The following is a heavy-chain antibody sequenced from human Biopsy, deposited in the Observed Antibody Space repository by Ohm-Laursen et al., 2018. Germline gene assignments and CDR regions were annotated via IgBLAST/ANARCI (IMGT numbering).Heavy chain of an antibody. Sequence: SETLSLTCTVSGDSISSYYWSWIRQPPGKGLQWIGYVYYTGSTDYNPSLQSRVPISVDTSKNHLSLRLRPVTPADTAIYYCARDRGYYSDRTVPGYFDLWGRGTLVTVSS. CDR3: ARDRGYYSDRTVPGYFDL. CDR1: GDSISSYY. D-gene: IGHD3-22*01. CDR2: VYYTGST. J-gene: IGHJ2*01. V-gene: IGHV4-59*01.